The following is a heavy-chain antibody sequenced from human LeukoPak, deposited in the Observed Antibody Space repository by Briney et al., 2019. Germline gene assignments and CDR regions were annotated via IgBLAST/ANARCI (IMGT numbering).Heavy chain of an antibody. CDR1: GFTFSSYG. J-gene: IGHJ3*02. V-gene: IGHV3-30*02. CDR2: IRYDGSNK. D-gene: IGHD3-22*01. CDR3: AKDHYYDSSGYEGDAFDI. Sequence: GGSLRLSCAASGFTFSSYGMHWVRQAPGKGLEWVSFIRYDGSNKYYADSVKGRFTISRDNSENTLYLQMNSLRAEDTAVYYCAKDHYYDSSGYEGDAFDIWGQGTMVTVSS.